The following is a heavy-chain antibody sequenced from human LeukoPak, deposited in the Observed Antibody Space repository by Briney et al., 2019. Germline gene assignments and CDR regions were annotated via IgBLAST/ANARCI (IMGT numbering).Heavy chain of an antibody. CDR1: GYKFTSYW. V-gene: IGHV5-51*01. CDR3: ARLITMVRGVIPNNWFDP. J-gene: IGHJ5*02. CDR2: IYPGDSDT. Sequence: GESLKISCKVSGYKFTSYWIGWVRQTPGKGLEWMGIIYPGDSDTRYSPSFQGQVTISADKSISTAYLQWSSLKASDTAMYYCARLITMVRGVIPNNWFDPWGQGTLVTVSS. D-gene: IGHD3-10*01.